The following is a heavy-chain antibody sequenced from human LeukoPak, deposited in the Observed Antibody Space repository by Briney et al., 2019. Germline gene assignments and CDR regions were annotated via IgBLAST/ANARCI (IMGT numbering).Heavy chain of an antibody. CDR1: GGSISSYY. J-gene: IGHJ4*02. CDR3: ARPRSSSGWDGDCDY. D-gene: IGHD6-19*01. V-gene: IGHV4-4*07. Sequence: SETLSLTCTVSGGSISSYYWSWIRQPPGKGLEWIGRIYSSGSTNYNPSLKSRVTMSVETSKNQFSLKLGSVTAADTAMYYCARPRSSSGWDGDCDYWGRGALVSVSS. CDR2: IYSSGST.